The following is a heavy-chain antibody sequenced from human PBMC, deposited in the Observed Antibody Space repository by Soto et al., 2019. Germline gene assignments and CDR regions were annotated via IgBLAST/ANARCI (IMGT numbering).Heavy chain of an antibody. J-gene: IGHJ5*02. CDR1: GGSFSGYF. CDR2: INHSGIT. Sequence: PSETLSLTCAVYGGSFSGYFWTWIRQPPGKGLEWLAEINHSGITNYNPSVESRVSMSVDTSKNQFSLRLYSVTAADTAVYYCVRSGSRCHLRDWFDPWGHGSLVTVSS. D-gene: IGHD3-10*01. CDR3: VRSGSRCHLRDWFDP. V-gene: IGHV4-34*01.